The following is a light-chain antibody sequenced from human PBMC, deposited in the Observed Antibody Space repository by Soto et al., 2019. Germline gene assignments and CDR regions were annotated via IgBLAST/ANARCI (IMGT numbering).Light chain of an antibody. CDR2: GAS. Sequence: EIVMTQSPATLSVSPGERATLSCRASQSVSNNLAWYQQKPGQAPRLLIYGASTRATGIPVRFSGNGSGTEFTLTISSLQSGDFAVYYCQQYNTWPRTFGQGTKVDIK. CDR3: QQYNTWPRT. V-gene: IGKV3-15*01. J-gene: IGKJ1*01. CDR1: QSVSNN.